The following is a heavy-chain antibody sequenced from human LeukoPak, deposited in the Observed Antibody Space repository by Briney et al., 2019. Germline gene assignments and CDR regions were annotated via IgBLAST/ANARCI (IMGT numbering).Heavy chain of an antibody. V-gene: IGHV4-39*01. Sequence: SETLSLTCTVSGGSISSSTYYWGWIRQPPGKGLEWIGNVYYSGSTYYNPSLKSRVTISVDTSKNQFSLKLSSVTAADTAVYYCARRTADRIFDYWGQGTLVTASS. CDR1: GGSISSSTYY. D-gene: IGHD1-1*01. CDR2: VYYSGST. CDR3: ARRTADRIFDY. J-gene: IGHJ4*02.